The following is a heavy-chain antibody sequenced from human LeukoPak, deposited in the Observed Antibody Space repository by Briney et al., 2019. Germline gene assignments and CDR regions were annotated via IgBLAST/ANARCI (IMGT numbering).Heavy chain of an antibody. CDR1: DGSISSNTHY. CDR3: ARNSSGIHFDY. Sequence: SETLSLTCSVSDGSISSNTHYLGWLCQPPRKWLEWIGSIYHSGSTSYKPSLKSRVTISVDTSKNQFSLKLSSVTAADTAVYYCARNSSGIHFDYWGQGTLVTVSS. V-gene: IGHV4-39*07. J-gene: IGHJ4*02. D-gene: IGHD3-22*01. CDR2: IYHSGST.